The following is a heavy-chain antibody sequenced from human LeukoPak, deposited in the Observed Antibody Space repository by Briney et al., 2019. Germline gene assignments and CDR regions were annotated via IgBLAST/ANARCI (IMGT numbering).Heavy chain of an antibody. CDR3: ARDKTRGLGYSYSKSGNYFDY. D-gene: IGHD5-18*01. V-gene: IGHV1-2*02. CDR2: INPNSGGA. Sequence: ASVKVSCKASGYTFTGYFMHWVRQAPGQGLEWMGWINPNSGGADYAQKLQGRVTMTRDTSISTAYMALSRLRSDDTAVYSCARDKTRGLGYSYSKSGNYFDYWGQGTLVTVSS. CDR1: GYTFTGYF. J-gene: IGHJ4*02.